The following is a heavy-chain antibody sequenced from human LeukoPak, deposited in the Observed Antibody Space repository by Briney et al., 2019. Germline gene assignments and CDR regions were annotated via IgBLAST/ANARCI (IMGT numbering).Heavy chain of an antibody. CDR2: IYYSGTT. D-gene: IGHD6-13*01. CDR3: ARGVYIAAAQYGY. J-gene: IGHJ4*02. V-gene: IGHV4-59*01. CDR1: GGSISSYY. Sequence: TSETLSLTCTVSGGSISSYYWSWIRQPPGKGLEWIGYIYYSGTTNYNPSLKSRVTISVDTSKNQFSLKLSSVTAADTAVYYCARGVYIAAAQYGYWGQGTLVTVS.